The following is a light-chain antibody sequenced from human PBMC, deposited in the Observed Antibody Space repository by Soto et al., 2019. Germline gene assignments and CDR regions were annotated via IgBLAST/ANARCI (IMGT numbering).Light chain of an antibody. CDR1: NSDVGSFFL. V-gene: IGLV2-23*03. Sequence: QSVLTQPAYVSGSPGQSITTSCTGTNSDVGSFFLVSWYQQHPGKAPKLLIYEGSKRPSGVSSRFSGSGSGNTASLTISGLQAEDEADYYCCSYGGSTTFDVVFGGGTKLTVL. CDR3: CSYGGSTTFDVV. J-gene: IGLJ2*01. CDR2: EGS.